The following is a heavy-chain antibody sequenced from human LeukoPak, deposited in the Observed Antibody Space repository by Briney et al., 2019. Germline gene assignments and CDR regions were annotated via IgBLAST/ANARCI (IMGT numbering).Heavy chain of an antibody. CDR1: GFNFNDYA. CDR2: ISWNSGSI. Sequence: PGRSLRLSCAPSGFNFNDYAMHWVRQAPGKGLEWVSGISWNSGSIGYADSVRGRFTISRDNAKNSLYLQMNSPRAEDTALYYCAKDTSPRSRDGYNALDYWGQGTLVTVSS. V-gene: IGHV3-9*01. CDR3: AKDTSPRSRDGYNALDY. D-gene: IGHD5-24*01. J-gene: IGHJ4*02.